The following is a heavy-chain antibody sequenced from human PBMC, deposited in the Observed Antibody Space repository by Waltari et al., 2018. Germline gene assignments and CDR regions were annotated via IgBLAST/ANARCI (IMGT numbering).Heavy chain of an antibody. J-gene: IGHJ4*02. CDR2: INPNSGGT. V-gene: IGHV1-2*06. CDR3: ARDLHDIVGAMFDY. Sequence: QGQLVQSGAEVKKPGASVKVSCKASGYTFTGYYMHWVRQAPGQGLEWMGRINPNSGGTNYAQKFQGRVTMTRDTSISTAYMELSRLRSDDTAVYYCARDLHDIVGAMFDYWGQGTLVTVSS. CDR1: GYTFTGYY. D-gene: IGHD1-26*01.